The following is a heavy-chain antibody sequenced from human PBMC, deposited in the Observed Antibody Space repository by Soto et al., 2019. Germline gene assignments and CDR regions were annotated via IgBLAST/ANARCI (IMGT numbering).Heavy chain of an antibody. V-gene: IGHV3-23*01. CDR2: ISGSGGST. CDR1: GFTFSSYA. J-gene: IGHJ3*02. CDR3: AKEEDYGDYGGGGDAFDI. Sequence: GGSLRLSCAASGFTFSSYAMSWVRQAPGKGLEWVSAISGSGGSTYYADSVKGRFTISRDNSKNTLYLQMNSLRAEDTAVYYCAKEEDYGDYGGGGDAFDIWGQGTMVTVSS. D-gene: IGHD4-17*01.